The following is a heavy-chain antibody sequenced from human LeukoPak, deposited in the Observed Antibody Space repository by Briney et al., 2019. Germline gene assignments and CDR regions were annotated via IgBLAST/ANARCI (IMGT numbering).Heavy chain of an antibody. D-gene: IGHD1-1*01. CDR1: GFTFTGYY. CDR3: MRDWFDYWNDY. CDR2: INPSTGGT. J-gene: IGHJ4*02. Sequence: GASVKVSCKTSGFTFTGYYIHWVRQAPGQRFEWLGWINPSTGGTDYAQNFQGRLTLTRDTSINTAYLELSSLRIDDTAVYYCMRDWFDYWNDYWGQGTLVTVSS. V-gene: IGHV1-2*02.